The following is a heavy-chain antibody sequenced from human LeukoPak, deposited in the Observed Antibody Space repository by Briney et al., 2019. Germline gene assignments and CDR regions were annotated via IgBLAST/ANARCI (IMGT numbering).Heavy chain of an antibody. Sequence: AASVKVSCKASGYTFTSYDINWVRQATGQGLEWMGWMNPNTGNTGYAQKFQGRVTMTRNTSISTAYMELSSLRSEDTAVYYCASSPRFDYYYYGMDVWGQGTTVTVSS. CDR3: ASSPRFDYYYYGMDV. J-gene: IGHJ6*02. CDR1: GYTFTSYD. V-gene: IGHV1-8*01. CDR2: MNPNTGNT.